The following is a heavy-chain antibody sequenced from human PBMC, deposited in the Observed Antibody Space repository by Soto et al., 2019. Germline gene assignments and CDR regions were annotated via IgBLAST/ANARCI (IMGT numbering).Heavy chain of an antibody. D-gene: IGHD6-13*01. J-gene: IGHJ4*02. V-gene: IGHV3-33*01. CDR3: ASLYTAAGTFFDY. Sequence: LRLSCAASGFTVSSYGMHWVRQAPGKGLEWVAVIWYDGSNKYYADSVKGRFTISRDNSKNTLYLQMNSLRAEDTAVYYCASLYTAAGTFFDYWGQGTLVTVSS. CDR2: IWYDGSNK. CDR1: GFTVSSYG.